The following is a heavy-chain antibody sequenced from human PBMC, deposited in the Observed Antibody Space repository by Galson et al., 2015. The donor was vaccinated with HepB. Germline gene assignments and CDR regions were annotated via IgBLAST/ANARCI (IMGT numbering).Heavy chain of an antibody. CDR2: ISDSGDNT. CDR1: GFTFSSYA. CDR3: AKPGYGDYIDY. Sequence: SLRLSCAVSGFTFSSYAMNWVRQAPGKGLQWVSVISDSGDNTYYADSVKGRFTISRDNSKNTLYLLMNSLRAEDTAVYYCAKPGYGDYIDYWGRGTLVTVSS. V-gene: IGHV3-23*01. D-gene: IGHD4-17*01. J-gene: IGHJ4*02.